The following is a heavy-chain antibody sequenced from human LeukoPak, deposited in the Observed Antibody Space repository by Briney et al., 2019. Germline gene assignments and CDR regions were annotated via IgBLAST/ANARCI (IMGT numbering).Heavy chain of an antibody. CDR1: GYTFTGYY. D-gene: IGHD2-2*01. CDR2: INPNSSGT. V-gene: IGHV1-2*02. J-gene: IGHJ6*03. CDR3: ARDVVVVPAAKGTMDV. Sequence: ASVKVSCKASGYTFTGYYMHWVRQAPGQGLEWMGWINPNSSGTNYAQRFQGRVTMTRDTSISTAYMELSRLRSDDTAVYYCARDVVVVPAAKGTMDVWGKGTTVTVSS.